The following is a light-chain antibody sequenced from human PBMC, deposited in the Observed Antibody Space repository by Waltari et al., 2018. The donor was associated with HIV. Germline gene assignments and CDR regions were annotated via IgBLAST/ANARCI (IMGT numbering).Light chain of an antibody. J-gene: IGLJ3*02. CDR2: TNN. CDR1: SSNIATNT. Sequence: QSVLTQPPSASGTPGQRVTISCSGSSSNIATNTVTCYQQLPGTAPKLLIYTNNQRPSGVPARFSGSKSGTSASLAISGLQSDDDADYYCATWDDSLNGWVFGGGTRLTVL. V-gene: IGLV1-44*01. CDR3: ATWDDSLNGWV.